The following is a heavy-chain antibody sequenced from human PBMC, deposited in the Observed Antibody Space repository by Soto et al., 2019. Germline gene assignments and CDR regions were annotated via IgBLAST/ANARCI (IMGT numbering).Heavy chain of an antibody. CDR2: IYHTGSI. Sequence: SEPLSLTCTVSGGSITICCCSWHRQSAAKGMEWIGRIYHTGSINYNPSLQSRVTMSVDTSKNQVSLKLTSVTAADAAVDYCATLSGYDPVPYYYGMDVWGQGTTVTVS. CDR1: GGSITICC. D-gene: IGHD5-12*01. V-gene: IGHV4-4*07. J-gene: IGHJ6*02. CDR3: ATLSGYDPVPYYYGMDV.